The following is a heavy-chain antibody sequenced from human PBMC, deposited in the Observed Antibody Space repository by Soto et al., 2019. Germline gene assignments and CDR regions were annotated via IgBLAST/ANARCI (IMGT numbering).Heavy chain of an antibody. CDR1: GFTFSTYS. V-gene: IGHV3-21*01. Sequence: GGSLRLSCAASGFTFSTYSMNWVRQAPGKGLEWVSSISSSSSYIYYADSVKGRFTISRDNAKNSLYLQMNSLRAEGTAVYYCAAPVRGVSGSLNWFDPWGQGTLVTVSS. CDR2: ISSSSSYI. CDR3: AAPVRGVSGSLNWFDP. D-gene: IGHD3-10*01. J-gene: IGHJ5*02.